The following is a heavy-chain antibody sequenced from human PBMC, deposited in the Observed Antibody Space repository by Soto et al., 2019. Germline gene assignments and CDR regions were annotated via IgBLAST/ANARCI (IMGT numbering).Heavy chain of an antibody. CDR1: GASISSDNYY. D-gene: IGHD3-22*01. V-gene: IGHV4-30-4*01. CDR2: IYYSGGT. Sequence: PSETLSLTCTVSGASISSDNYYWSWIRQPPKKGLEWIGYIYYSGGTSYNPSLKSRVTISIDTSKDQFSLKLSSVTAADTAVYYCARVRSPLKYYYDSSGESGVDYCGQGTLVTVYS. J-gene: IGHJ4*02. CDR3: ARVRSPLKYYYDSSGESGVDY.